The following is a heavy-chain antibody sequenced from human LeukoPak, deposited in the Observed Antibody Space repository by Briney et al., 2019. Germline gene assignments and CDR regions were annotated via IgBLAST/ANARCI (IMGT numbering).Heavy chain of an antibody. D-gene: IGHD6-13*01. CDR2: ISSSTSYI. CDR1: GFTFSSYS. Sequence: GGSLRLSCAASGFTFSSYSMNWVRQAPGKGLEWVSIISSSTSYIYYADSVKGRFTISRDNAKNSLYLQMNTLRAEDTAVYYCARERSSTWYYFDYWGQGTLVTVSS. V-gene: IGHV3-21*01. J-gene: IGHJ4*02. CDR3: ARERSSTWYYFDY.